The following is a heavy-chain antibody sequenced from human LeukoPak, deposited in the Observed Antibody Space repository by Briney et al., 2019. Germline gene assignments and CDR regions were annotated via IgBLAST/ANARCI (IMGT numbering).Heavy chain of an antibody. CDR1: GGSISSSSYY. D-gene: IGHD5-24*01. V-gene: IGHV4-39*07. Sequence: SETLSLTCTVSGGSISSSSYYWGWIRQPPGKGLEWIGEINHSGSTNYNPSLKSRVTISVDTSKNQFSLKLSSVTAADTAVYYCARRDGYFDYWGQGTLVTVSS. CDR3: ARRDGYFDY. CDR2: INHSGST. J-gene: IGHJ4*02.